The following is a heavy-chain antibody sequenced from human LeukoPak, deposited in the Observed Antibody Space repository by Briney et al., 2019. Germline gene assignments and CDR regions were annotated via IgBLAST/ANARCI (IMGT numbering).Heavy chain of an antibody. J-gene: IGHJ3*02. CDR3: TTCLVVVIKDPDASDI. D-gene: IGHD3-22*01. V-gene: IGHV3-15*01. CDR2: VKSKTDGGTT. CDR1: GFTFSNAW. Sequence: PGGSLRLSCAASGFTFSNAWMSWVRQAPGKGREWLGRVKSKTDGGTTDYAAPVKGRFTISRDDSKNTLYLQMNSLKTEDTAVYSCTTCLVVVIKDPDASDICGQATMVTASS.